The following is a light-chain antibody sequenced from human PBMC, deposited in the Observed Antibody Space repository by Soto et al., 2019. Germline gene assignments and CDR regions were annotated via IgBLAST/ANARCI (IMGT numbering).Light chain of an antibody. J-gene: IGLJ2*01. CDR2: ENN. CDR3: QSYDSSTHVV. Sequence: NFMLTQPHSVSESPGKTVTISCTGSSDSIASNSVQWYQQRPGSAPTTVIYENNERPSGVPHRFSGSIDRSSNSASLTISGLKPEDEADYYCQSYDSSTHVVFGGGTKVTVL. CDR1: SDSIASNS. V-gene: IGLV6-57*02.